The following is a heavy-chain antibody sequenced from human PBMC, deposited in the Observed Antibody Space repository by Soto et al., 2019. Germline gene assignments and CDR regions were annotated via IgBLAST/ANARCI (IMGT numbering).Heavy chain of an antibody. V-gene: IGHV3-21*01. Sequence: EVQLVESGGGLVRPGGSLRLSCAASGFTFSRYSMNWVRQAPGKGLEWVSSISSTTNYISYAVSMKGRFTFSRDNAKNSVYLDMNSLSAEDTAVYYCARESEDLTSNFDYWGQGTLVNVSS. J-gene: IGHJ4*02. CDR3: ARESEDLTSNFDY. CDR2: ISSTTNYI. CDR1: GFTFSRYS.